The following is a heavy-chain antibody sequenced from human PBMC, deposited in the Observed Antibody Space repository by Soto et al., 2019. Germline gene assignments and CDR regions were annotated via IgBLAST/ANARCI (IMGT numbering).Heavy chain of an antibody. J-gene: IGHJ3*02. CDR3: AKDRMSYNSVWDPFDI. D-gene: IGHD3-10*01. CDR2: IGGGETDT. V-gene: IGHV3-23*01. CDR1: GFTCSTDA. Sequence: PGGSLRLSCAASGFTCSTDAMRWFRRAPGKGLVGGSGIGGGETDTHYAESVKGRFTISRDNSKSTLFLQMSSMGAEDTAVYSCAKDRMSYNSVWDPFDIWGQGTMVTVSS.